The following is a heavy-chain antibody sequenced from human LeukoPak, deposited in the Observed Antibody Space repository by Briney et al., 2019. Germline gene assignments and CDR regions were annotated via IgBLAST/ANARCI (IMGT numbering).Heavy chain of an antibody. Sequence: SGGSLRLSCVGSRFTISKYWMHWVRQASGTGLVWVSRIHPDGSITTYADSVKGRFTISRDNAENTLYLQMNSLRAEDTAVYYCAKDSSGLGYWGQGTLVTVSS. CDR3: AKDSSGLGY. J-gene: IGHJ4*02. CDR2: IHPDGSIT. CDR1: RFTISKYW. D-gene: IGHD6-19*01. V-gene: IGHV3-74*03.